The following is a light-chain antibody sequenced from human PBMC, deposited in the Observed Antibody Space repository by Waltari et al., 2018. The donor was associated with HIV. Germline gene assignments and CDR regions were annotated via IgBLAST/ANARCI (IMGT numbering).Light chain of an antibody. V-gene: IGLV1-40*01. Sequence: QSLLTQPPSVSATPGQRITISCTGNKSNIGAGHDVHWYRQLPATAPRLLIFANSNRPSGVPDRISGSNSTASASLAITGLQAEDEGYYYCQSSDIRLHGLWVFGGGTKVTVL. CDR3: QSSDIRLHGLWV. J-gene: IGLJ3*02. CDR2: ANS. CDR1: KSNIGAGHD.